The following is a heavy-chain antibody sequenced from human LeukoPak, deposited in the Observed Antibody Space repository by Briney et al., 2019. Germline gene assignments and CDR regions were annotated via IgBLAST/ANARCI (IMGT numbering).Heavy chain of an antibody. J-gene: IGHJ4*02. Sequence: ASVKVSCKASGYAFTSYGISWVRQAPGQGLEWMGWISAYNGNTNYAQKLQGRVTMTTDTSTSTAYMELRSLRSDDTAVYYCARVPPRESSPGVEGATRKPYYFDYWGQGTLVTVSS. V-gene: IGHV1-18*01. CDR3: ARVPPRESSPGVEGATRKPYYFDY. CDR2: ISAYNGNT. D-gene: IGHD1-26*01. CDR1: GYAFTSYG.